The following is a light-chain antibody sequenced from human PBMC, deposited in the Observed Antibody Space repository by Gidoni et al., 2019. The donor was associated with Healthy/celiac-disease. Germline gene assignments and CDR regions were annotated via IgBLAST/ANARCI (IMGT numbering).Light chain of an antibody. CDR2: GAS. V-gene: IGKV3-15*01. J-gene: IGKJ4*01. CDR1: QSVSST. CDR3: QQYNNWTPLT. Sequence: EIVLTHSPATLSVSPGERATLSCRASQSVSSTLAWYQQKPGQAPRLLIYGASTRATGTPARFSGSGAGTEYTLTISSLQSEDLAVYYCQQYNNWTPLTFGGGTKVEIK.